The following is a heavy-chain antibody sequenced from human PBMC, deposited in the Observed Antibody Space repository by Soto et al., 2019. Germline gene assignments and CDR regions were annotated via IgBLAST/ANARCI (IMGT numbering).Heavy chain of an antibody. CDR2: IKSKTDGGTT. J-gene: IGHJ6*02. CDR1: GFTFSNAW. V-gene: IGHV3-15*07. Sequence: GGSLRLSCAASGFTFSNAWMNWVRQAPGKGLEWVGRIKSKTDGGTTDYAAPVKGRFTISRDDSKNTLYLQMNSLKTEDTAVYYCTTDPFGVIIINGMDVWGQGTTVTVSS. D-gene: IGHD3-10*01. CDR3: TTDPFGVIIINGMDV.